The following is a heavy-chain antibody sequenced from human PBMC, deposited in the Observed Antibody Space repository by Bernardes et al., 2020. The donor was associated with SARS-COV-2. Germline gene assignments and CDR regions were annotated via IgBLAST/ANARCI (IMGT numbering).Heavy chain of an antibody. V-gene: IGHV3-74*01. D-gene: IGHD3-22*01. J-gene: IGHJ4*02. Sequence: GGSLRLSCEASGFSLSNYWMHWVRQVPGKGLVWLSRISTYGRTTNYADSVEGRFTISRDNAKNTLWLQMNSLGADDTAVYYCTRGASSGYRIDYWGPGTLVTVSS. CDR2: ISTYGRTT. CDR3: TRGASSGYRIDY. CDR1: GFSLSNYW.